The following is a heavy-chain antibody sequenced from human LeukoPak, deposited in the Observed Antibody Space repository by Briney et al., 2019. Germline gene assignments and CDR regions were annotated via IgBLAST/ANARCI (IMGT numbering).Heavy chain of an antibody. J-gene: IGHJ4*02. V-gene: IGHV3-48*04. CDR1: GLTFRSYS. D-gene: IGHD1-14*01. CDR3: AKGAERLRQPTFDY. Sequence: GGSLRLSCAVSGLTFRSYSMNWVRQAPGKGLEWISYISGSGSSMYYGDSVRGRFTISRDNAKNSLYLQMNSLRAEDMALYYCAKGAERLRQPTFDYWGQGTLVTVSS. CDR2: ISGSGSSM.